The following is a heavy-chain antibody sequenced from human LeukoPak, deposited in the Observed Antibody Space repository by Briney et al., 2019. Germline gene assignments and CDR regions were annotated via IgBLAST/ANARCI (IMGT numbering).Heavy chain of an antibody. CDR2: IFSAGTT. CDR3: AKGDTNSFLVDN. D-gene: IGHD2-8*01. Sequence: GGSLRLSCAASGFAFSTHYMNWVRQAPGKGLEWVSIIFSAGTTYYADSVQVRFIMSRDNSKSTVYLQMNNLRAEDTAVYYCAKGDTNSFLVDNWGQGTQVTVSS. CDR1: GFAFSTHY. J-gene: IGHJ4*02. V-gene: IGHV3-53*01.